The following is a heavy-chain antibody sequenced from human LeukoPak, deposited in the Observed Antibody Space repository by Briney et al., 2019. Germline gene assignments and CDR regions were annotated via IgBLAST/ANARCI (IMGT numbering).Heavy chain of an antibody. CDR2: INPNSGGT. CDR3: ARAGNLLTGYYYYYYMDV. D-gene: IGHD3-9*01. V-gene: IGHV1-2*02. CDR1: GYTFTGYY. Sequence: ASVKVSCKASGYTFTGYYMHWVRQAPGQGLEWMGWINPNSGGTNYAQKFQGRVTMTRGTSISTAYMELSRLRSDDTAVYYCARAGNLLTGYYYYYYMDVWGKGTTVTVSS. J-gene: IGHJ6*03.